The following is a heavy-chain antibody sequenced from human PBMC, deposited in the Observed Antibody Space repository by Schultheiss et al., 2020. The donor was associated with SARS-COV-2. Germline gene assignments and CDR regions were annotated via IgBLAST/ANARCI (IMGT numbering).Heavy chain of an antibody. CDR3: ARWGKYNSGWYNAFDI. J-gene: IGHJ3*02. CDR2: ISTSSSYI. CDR1: GYTFTSYA. D-gene: IGHD6-19*01. Sequence: SCKASGYTFTSYAMHWVRQAPGKGLEWVSSISTSSSYIYYADSVKGRFTISRDDSENTLYLQMNSLRAEDTAVYYCARWGKYNSGWYNAFDIWAQGTMVTVSS. V-gene: IGHV3-21*04.